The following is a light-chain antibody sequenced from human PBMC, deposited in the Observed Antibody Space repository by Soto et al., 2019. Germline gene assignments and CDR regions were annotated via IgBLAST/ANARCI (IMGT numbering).Light chain of an antibody. V-gene: IGKV1-5*01. J-gene: IGKJ1*01. CDR1: QIVSYV. CDR3: QQYYSYPWT. CDR2: DIS. Sequence: DIQMTQSPSTLSASVGDRVTITCRASQIVSYVLAWFQQKPGRAPKLLIFDISNLASGVPSRLSGSGSGSATEFTLAISSLQPDDSATYYCQQYYSYPWTFGQGTMV.